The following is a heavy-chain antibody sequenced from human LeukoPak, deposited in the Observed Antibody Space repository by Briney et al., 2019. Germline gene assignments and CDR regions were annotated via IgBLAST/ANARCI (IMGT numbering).Heavy chain of an antibody. Sequence: PGGSLRLSCAASGFTFSSYWIQWVRQAPGKGLVWVSRINSGGSSTSHADSVKGRFTISRDNAKNTLFLQMNSLRAEDTAVYYCAREGYSGPCLDYWGQGTLVTVSS. CDR2: INSGGSST. J-gene: IGHJ4*02. D-gene: IGHD4-11*01. CDR1: GFTFSSYW. V-gene: IGHV3-74*01. CDR3: AREGYSGPCLDY.